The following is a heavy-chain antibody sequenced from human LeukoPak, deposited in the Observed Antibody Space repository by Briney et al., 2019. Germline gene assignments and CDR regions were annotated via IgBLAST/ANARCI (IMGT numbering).Heavy chain of an antibody. CDR2: IYSSGDT. V-gene: IGHV4-61*02. Sequence: PSQTLSLTCAVSGGSISSGGYSWSWIRQPPGKGLEWIGRIYSSGDTNYNPSLKSRVTISVDTSKNQFSLKLSSVTAADTAVYYCAISDGWFDPWGQGTLVTVSS. CDR1: GGSISSGGYS. CDR3: AISDGWFDP. D-gene: IGHD3-16*02. J-gene: IGHJ5*02.